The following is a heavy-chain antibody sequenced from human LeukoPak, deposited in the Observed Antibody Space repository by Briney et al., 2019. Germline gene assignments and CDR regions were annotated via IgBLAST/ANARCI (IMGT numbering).Heavy chain of an antibody. Sequence: ASVKVSFKASGYTFTGYYMHWVRQAPGQGLEWMGWINPNSGGTNYAQKFQGRVTMTRDTSISTAYMELSRLRSDDTAVYYCARLFSSSAKTAAALFDYWGQGTLVTVSS. D-gene: IGHD6-13*01. CDR1: GYTFTGYY. CDR2: INPNSGGT. CDR3: ARLFSSSAKTAAALFDY. J-gene: IGHJ4*02. V-gene: IGHV1-2*02.